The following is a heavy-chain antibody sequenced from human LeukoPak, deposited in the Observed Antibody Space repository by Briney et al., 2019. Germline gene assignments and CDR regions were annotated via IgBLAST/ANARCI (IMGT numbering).Heavy chain of an antibody. D-gene: IGHD2-2*01. V-gene: IGHV4-39*01. J-gene: IGHJ4*02. CDR3: ARQGTSYQLLLDYSDY. CDR1: GGSISSSSYY. Sequence: SETLSLTCTVSGGSISSSSYYWGWIRQPPGKGLEWIGSIYYSGSTYYNPSLKSRVTISVDTSKNQFSLKLSSVTAADTAVYYCARQGTSYQLLLDYSDYWGQGTLVTVSS. CDR2: IYYSGST.